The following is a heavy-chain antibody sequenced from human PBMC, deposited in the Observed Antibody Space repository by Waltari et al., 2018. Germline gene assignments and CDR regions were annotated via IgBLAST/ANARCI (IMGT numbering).Heavy chain of an antibody. CDR2: INHSGST. CDR3: AGNRPTVVGDY. CDR1: GGSFSGYY. D-gene: IGHD2-15*01. J-gene: IGHJ4*02. Sequence: QVQLQQWGAGLLKPSETLSLTCAVYGGSFSGYYWSWIRQPPGKGLEWIGEINHSGSTNYNPSLKSRVTISVYTSKNQFSLKLSSVTAADTAVYYCAGNRPTVVGDYWGQGTLVTVSS. V-gene: IGHV4-34*01.